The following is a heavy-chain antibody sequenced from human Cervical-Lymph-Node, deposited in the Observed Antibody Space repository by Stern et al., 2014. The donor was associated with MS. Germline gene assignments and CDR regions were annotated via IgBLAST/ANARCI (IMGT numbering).Heavy chain of an antibody. V-gene: IGHV1-69*01. CDR3: ARGELKEGLVRGMDV. D-gene: IGHD1-26*01. CDR2: IIPIFDTA. CDR1: GGTFSSYA. Sequence: QVQLEHSGAEVKKPGSSVKVSCKASGGTFSSYAISWVRQPPGQGLEWMGGIIPIFDTANYAQKFPDRVTITADDTTHTASIQLSSLRSEDTAVYYCARGELKEGLVRGMDVWGQGSTVTVSS. J-gene: IGHJ6*02.